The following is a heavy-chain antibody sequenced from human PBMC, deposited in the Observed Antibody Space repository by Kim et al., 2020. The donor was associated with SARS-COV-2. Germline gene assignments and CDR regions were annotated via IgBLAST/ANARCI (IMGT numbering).Heavy chain of an antibody. CDR2: INHSGST. CDR3: ARGGHGWLLYRDPIDY. J-gene: IGHJ4*02. V-gene: IGHV4-34*01. CDR1: GGSFSGYY. D-gene: IGHD3-3*01. Sequence: SETLSLTCAVYGGSFSGYYWSWIRQPPGKGLEWIGEINHSGSTNYNPSLKSRVTISVDTSKNQFSLKLSSVTAADTAVYYCARGGHGWLLYRDPIDYWGQGTLVTVSS.